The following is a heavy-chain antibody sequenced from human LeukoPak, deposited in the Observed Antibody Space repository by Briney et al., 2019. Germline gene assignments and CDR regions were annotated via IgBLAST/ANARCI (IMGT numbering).Heavy chain of an antibody. J-gene: IGHJ4*02. CDR1: GYTFTSYA. CDR2: INAGNGNT. Sequence: ASVKVSCKASGYTFTSYAMHWVRQAPGQRLEWMGWINAGNGNTKYSQKFQGRVTITRDTSASTAYMELSSLRPEDTAVYYCARADILTGAFDYWGQGTLVTVSS. CDR3: ARADILTGAFDY. D-gene: IGHD3-9*01. V-gene: IGHV1-3*01.